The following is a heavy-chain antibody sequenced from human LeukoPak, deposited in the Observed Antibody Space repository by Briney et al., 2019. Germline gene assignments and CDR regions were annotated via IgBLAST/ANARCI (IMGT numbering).Heavy chain of an antibody. CDR3: ARAPRTNFGVVFFDY. V-gene: IGHV4-59*01. Sequence: SETLSLTCTVSGGSISSYYWSWIRQPPGKGLEWIGYIYYSGSTNYNPSLKSRVTISVDTSKNQFSLKLSSVTAADTAVYYCARAPRTNFGVVFFDYWGQGTLVTVSS. J-gene: IGHJ4*02. CDR1: GGSISSYY. CDR2: IYYSGST. D-gene: IGHD3-3*01.